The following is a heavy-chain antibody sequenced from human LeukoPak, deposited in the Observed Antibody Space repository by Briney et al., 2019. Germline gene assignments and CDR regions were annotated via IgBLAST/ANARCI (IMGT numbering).Heavy chain of an antibody. V-gene: IGHV3-21*04. CDR1: GFTFSSYS. D-gene: IGHD5-12*01. CDR3: ARGRRATIIGSGWDDFDY. J-gene: IGHJ4*02. Sequence: GGSLRLSCAASGFTFSSYSMNWVRQAPGKGLEWVSSISSSNSYIYYADSVKGRFTISRDNAKNSLYLQMNSLRSEDTAVYYCARGRRATIIGSGWDDFDYWGQGTLVTVSS. CDR2: ISSSNSYI.